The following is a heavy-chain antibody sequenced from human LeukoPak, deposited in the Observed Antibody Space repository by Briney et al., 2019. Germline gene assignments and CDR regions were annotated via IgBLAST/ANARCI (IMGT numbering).Heavy chain of an antibody. J-gene: IGHJ5*02. CDR3: ARGYDSSGHGYNWFDP. CDR1: GGSISSGSYY. CDR2: IYTSGST. D-gene: IGHD3-22*01. V-gene: IGHV4-61*02. Sequence: SETLSLTCTVSGGSISSGSYYWSWIRQPAGKGLEWIGRIYTSGSTNYNPSLKSRVTISVDTSKNQFSLKLSSVTAADTAVYYCARGYDSSGHGYNWFDPWGQGTLVTVSS.